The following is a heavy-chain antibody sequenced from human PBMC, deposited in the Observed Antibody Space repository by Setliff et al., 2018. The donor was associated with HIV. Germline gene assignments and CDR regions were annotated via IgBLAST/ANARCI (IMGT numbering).Heavy chain of an antibody. V-gene: IGHV4-39*07. CDR1: GGSISSSSYY. Sequence: SETLSLTCIVSGGSISSSSYYWGWIRQPPGKGLEWIGNIFYSGHTFYNPSLKSRVSISVDTSKSQFSLKLTSVTAADTAVYYCARGIAAAGRWGQGTPVTVSS. D-gene: IGHD6-13*01. CDR3: ARGIAAAGR. J-gene: IGHJ4*02. CDR2: IFYSGHT.